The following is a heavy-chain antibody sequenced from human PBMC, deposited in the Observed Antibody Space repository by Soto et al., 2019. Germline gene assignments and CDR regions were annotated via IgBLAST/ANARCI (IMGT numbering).Heavy chain of an antibody. D-gene: IGHD5-18*01. CDR1: GDTFSRYT. CDR3: VRGGYIDPSRHFDV. J-gene: IGHJ3*01. Sequence: SVKVSCKASGDTFSRYTFNWVRQAPGQGLEWMGGIVPNFGTPNYAPTFQDRVAITADESTNTAYMEINGLTSEDTAIYYCVRGGYIDPSRHFDVWGQGTLVTVSS. V-gene: IGHV1-69*13. CDR2: IVPNFGTP.